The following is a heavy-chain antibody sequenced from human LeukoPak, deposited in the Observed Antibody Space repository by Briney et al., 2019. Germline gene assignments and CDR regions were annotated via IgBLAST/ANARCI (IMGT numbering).Heavy chain of an antibody. Sequence: GGSLRLSCAASGFTSSSYWMHWVRQAPGKGLVWVSRINSDGSTTSYADSVKGRFSISRFNAKETLYLQMNSLRVEDTAVYYCARGTDDIDIWGQGTLVTVSS. D-gene: IGHD3-9*01. CDR3: ARGTDDIDI. J-gene: IGHJ3*02. V-gene: IGHV3-74*01. CDR1: GFTSSSYW. CDR2: INSDGSTT.